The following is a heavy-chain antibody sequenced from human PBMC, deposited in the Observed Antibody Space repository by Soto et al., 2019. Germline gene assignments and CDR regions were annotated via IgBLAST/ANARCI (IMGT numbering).Heavy chain of an antibody. CDR3: AKGASGYRPPSYGMDA. J-gene: IGHJ6*02. Sequence: GGSLRLSCAASGFTFSSYGMHWVRQAPGKGLEWVAVISYDGSNKYYADSVKGRFTISRDNSKNTLYLQMNSLRAEDTAVYYCAKGASGYRPPSYGMDAWGQGTTVTVSS. V-gene: IGHV3-30*18. CDR1: GFTFSSYG. CDR2: ISYDGSNK. D-gene: IGHD5-12*01.